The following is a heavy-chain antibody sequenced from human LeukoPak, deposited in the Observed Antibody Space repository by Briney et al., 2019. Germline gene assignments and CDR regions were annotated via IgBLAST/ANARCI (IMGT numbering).Heavy chain of an antibody. V-gene: IGHV4-34*01. CDR3: ARGGRMDDSSGYYYFDY. J-gene: IGHJ4*02. CDR2: INHSGST. Sequence: SETLSLTCAVYGGSFSGYYWSWIRQPPGKGLEWIGEINHSGSTNYNPSLKSRVTISVDTSKNQFSLKLSSVTAADTAVYYCARGGRMDDSSGYYYFDYWGQGTLVTVSS. D-gene: IGHD3-22*01. CDR1: GGSFSGYY.